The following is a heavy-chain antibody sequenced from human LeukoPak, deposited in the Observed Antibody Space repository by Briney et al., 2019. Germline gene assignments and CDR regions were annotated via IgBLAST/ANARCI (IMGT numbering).Heavy chain of an antibody. CDR2: INPNSGGT. D-gene: IGHD3-9*01. CDR1: GYTFTGYY. J-gene: IGHJ4*02. CDR3: ARGYYDILTGYFGSASANFDY. Sequence: ASVKVSCKASGYTFTGYYMHWVRQAPGQGLEWMGWINPNSGGTNYAQKFQGRVTMTRDTSISTAYMELSRLRSDDTAVYYCARGYYDILTGYFGSASANFDYWGQGTLVTVSS. V-gene: IGHV1-2*02.